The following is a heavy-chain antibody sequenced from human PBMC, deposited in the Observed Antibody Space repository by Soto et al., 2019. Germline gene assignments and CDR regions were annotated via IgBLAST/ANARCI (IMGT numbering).Heavy chain of an antibody. V-gene: IGHV5-51*01. D-gene: IGHD3-3*01. CDR1: PYGFSTHW. CDR3: ARGPTIFGVVINYYYYYGMDV. Sequence: GESLKISCRGTPYGFSTHWVAWVRQMPGKGLEWVGIIYPDDSDTRYSPSFQGQVTISVDKSINTAYLHWSSLRSEDTAVYYCARGPTIFGVVINYYYYYGMDVWGQGTTVTVSS. J-gene: IGHJ6*02. CDR2: IYPDDSDT.